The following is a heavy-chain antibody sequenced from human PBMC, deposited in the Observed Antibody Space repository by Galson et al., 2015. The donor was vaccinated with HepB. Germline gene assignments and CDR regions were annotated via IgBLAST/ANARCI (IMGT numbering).Heavy chain of an antibody. J-gene: IGHJ6*02. Sequence: SLRLSCAASGFTFSNAWMSWVRQAPGKGLEWVGRIKSKTDGGTTDYAAPVKGRFTISRDDSKNTLYLQMNSLKTEDTAVYYCTTEGLDCSGGSCYRYYYYYGMDVWGQGTTVTVSS. V-gene: IGHV3-15*01. CDR1: GFTFSNAW. D-gene: IGHD2-15*01. CDR3: TTEGLDCSGGSCYRYYYYYGMDV. CDR2: IKSKTDGGTT.